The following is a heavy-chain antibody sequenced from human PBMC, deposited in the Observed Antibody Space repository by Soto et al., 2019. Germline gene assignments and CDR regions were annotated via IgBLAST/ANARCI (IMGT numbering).Heavy chain of an antibody. CDR2: ISSDGSNR. Sequence: LRLSCAASGFTISSRDNHAMSWVRQAPGKGPEWISTISSDGSNRHYADSVKGRFTISRDNSKNTLFLHMNSLRAEDTAVYYCAKDSKIQLWLFDYWGRGTLVTVSS. CDR3: AKDSKIQLWLFDY. CDR1: GFTISSRDNHA. D-gene: IGHD5-18*01. V-gene: IGHV3-23*01. J-gene: IGHJ4*02.